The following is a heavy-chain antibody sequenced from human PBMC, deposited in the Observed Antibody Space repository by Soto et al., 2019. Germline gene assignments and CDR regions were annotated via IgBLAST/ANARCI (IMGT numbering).Heavy chain of an antibody. CDR3: ARGTDYADLGNAEYFHP. J-gene: IGHJ1*01. Sequence: QVQLVESGGGVVQPGRSLRLSCAASGFTFRTYGIHWVRQAPGKGLEWVALISKDGTSTYYADSVRGRFTTSRDNSQNKVFLQTNSRRPEDPAIYFCARGTDYADLGNAEYFHPWGQGTLVTVSS. CDR2: ISKDGTST. CDR1: GFTFRTYG. D-gene: IGHD4-17*01. V-gene: IGHV3-30*03.